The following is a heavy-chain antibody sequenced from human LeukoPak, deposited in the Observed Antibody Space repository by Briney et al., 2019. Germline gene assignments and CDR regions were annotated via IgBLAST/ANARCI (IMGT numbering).Heavy chain of an antibody. V-gene: IGHV3-64D*06. CDR3: VKGLWYYDRSDTFDS. Sequence: GGSLSLSCSASGFTFSSYAMHWVRQAPGKGLEYVSAISSKGDSTYYADSVRGRFTISRDNSKNTLYLQMSSLRAEDTAVYYCVKGLWYYDRSDTFDSWGQGTLVTVSS. D-gene: IGHD3-22*01. CDR2: ISSKGDST. CDR1: GFTFSSYA. J-gene: IGHJ4*02.